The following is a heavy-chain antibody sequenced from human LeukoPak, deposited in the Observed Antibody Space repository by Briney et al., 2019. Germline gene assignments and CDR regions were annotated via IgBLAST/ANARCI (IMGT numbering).Heavy chain of an antibody. D-gene: IGHD2-21*02. V-gene: IGHV3-23*01. CDR1: GFTFSSYA. CDR2: ISGSGGST. J-gene: IGHJ3*02. CDR3: AKDLRLAAYCGGDCYWGDAFDI. Sequence: GGSLRLSCAASGFTFSSYAMSWVRQAPGKGLEWVSAISGSGGSTYYADSVKGRFTISRDNSKNTLYLQMNSLRAEDTAVYYCAKDLRLAAYCGGDCYWGDAFDIWGQGTMVTVSS.